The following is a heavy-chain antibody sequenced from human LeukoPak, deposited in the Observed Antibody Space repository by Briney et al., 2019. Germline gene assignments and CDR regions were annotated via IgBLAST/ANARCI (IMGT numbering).Heavy chain of an antibody. Sequence: KPSETLSLTCSVSGDSISYFYWSWIRQAAGKGLEWIGRMSSSGNNDYNASLKSRVTMSVDTSKNQFSLKVNSVTAADTAVYYCARDNPYGSGTDYWGQGTLVTVSS. CDR1: GDSISYFY. CDR3: ARDNPYGSGTDY. J-gene: IGHJ4*02. D-gene: IGHD3-10*01. V-gene: IGHV4-4*07. CDR2: MSSSGNN.